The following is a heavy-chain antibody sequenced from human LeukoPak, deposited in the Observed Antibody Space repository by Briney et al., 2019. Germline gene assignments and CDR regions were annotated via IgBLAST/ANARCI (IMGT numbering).Heavy chain of an antibody. CDR3: ARSWAMYYYYYYMDV. CDR2: IYYSGST. V-gene: IGHV4-39*07. D-gene: IGHD6-13*01. Sequence: PSETLSLTCTVSGGSISSSSYYWGWLRQPLGKGLEWIGSIYYSGSTYYNPSLKSRVTISVDTSKNQFSLKLSSVTAADTAVYYCARSWAMYYYYYYMDVWGKGTTVTVSS. J-gene: IGHJ6*03. CDR1: GGSISSSSYY.